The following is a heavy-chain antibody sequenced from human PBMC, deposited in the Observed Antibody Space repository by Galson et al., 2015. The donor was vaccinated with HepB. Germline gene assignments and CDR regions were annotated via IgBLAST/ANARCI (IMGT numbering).Heavy chain of an antibody. CDR3: AKDPALGAIAVAVPHWFDP. J-gene: IGHJ5*02. D-gene: IGHD6-19*01. CDR2: ISGSGGST. Sequence: SLRLSCAASRFTFSSYAMSWVRQAPGKGLEWVSAISGSGGSTYYADSVKGRFTISRGNSKNTLYLQMNSLRAEDTAVYYCAKDPALGAIAVAVPHWFDPWGQGTLVTVSS. V-gene: IGHV3-23*01. CDR1: RFTFSSYA.